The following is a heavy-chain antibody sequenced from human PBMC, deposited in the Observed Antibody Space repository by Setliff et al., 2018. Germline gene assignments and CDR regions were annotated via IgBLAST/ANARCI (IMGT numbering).Heavy chain of an antibody. V-gene: IGHV4-61*09. CDR3: ARSKVEAAMVKHNWFDP. CDR2: VYTSWST. CDR1: GDSISSRTHY. J-gene: IGHJ5*02. D-gene: IGHD5-18*01. Sequence: SETLSLTCTVSGDSISSRTHYWSWIRQPAGKGLEWIGQVYTSWSTNYNPSLKSRVTISLDTSKNQFSLNLSSLTAADTAVYYCARSKVEAAMVKHNWFDPWGQGTLVTVSS.